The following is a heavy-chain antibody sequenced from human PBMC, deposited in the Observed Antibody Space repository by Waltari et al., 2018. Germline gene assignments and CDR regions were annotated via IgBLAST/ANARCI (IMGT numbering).Heavy chain of an antibody. J-gene: IGHJ4*02. D-gene: IGHD2-2*01. V-gene: IGHV1-2*02. CDR2: INPYSGGT. CDR1: GYTFTGYY. CDR3: ATAPDAFQIIN. Sequence: QVQLVQSGAEVKKPGASVKVSCKTSGYTFTGYYMYWVRQAPGQGLEWMGWINPYSGGTPYAQKFQGRVTLTRDTSISTAYMELNRLISDDSAMYYCATAPDAFQIINWGQGTLVTVSS.